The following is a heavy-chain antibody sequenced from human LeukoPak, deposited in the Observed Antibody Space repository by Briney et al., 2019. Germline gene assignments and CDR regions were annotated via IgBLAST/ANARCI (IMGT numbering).Heavy chain of an antibody. CDR3: ARSRGLTAMVRDYYYYYMDV. CDR1: GGTFTSYA. Sequence: SVKVSCKASGGTFTSYAISWVRQAPGQELEWMGGIIPIFGTANYAQKFQGRVTITTDESTSTAYMELSSLRSEDTAVYYCARSRGLTAMVRDYYYYYMDVWGKGTTVTVSS. V-gene: IGHV1-69*05. CDR2: IIPIFGTA. J-gene: IGHJ6*03. D-gene: IGHD5-18*01.